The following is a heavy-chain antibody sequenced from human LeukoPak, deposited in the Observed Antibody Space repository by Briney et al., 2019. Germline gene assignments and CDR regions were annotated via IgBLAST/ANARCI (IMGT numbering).Heavy chain of an antibody. Sequence: QTGGSLRLSCAASGFTFNTHGMHWVRQAPGKGLEWVAAIWFDGSVKHYSDAVKGRFTISRDNSLDTRYLQMNSLRVEDTAMYYCAKDTAIQFLEPAFWGQGSLVTVSS. J-gene: IGHJ4*02. CDR3: AKDTAIQFLEPAF. D-gene: IGHD3-3*01. V-gene: IGHV3-33*06. CDR2: IWFDGSVK. CDR1: GFTFNTHG.